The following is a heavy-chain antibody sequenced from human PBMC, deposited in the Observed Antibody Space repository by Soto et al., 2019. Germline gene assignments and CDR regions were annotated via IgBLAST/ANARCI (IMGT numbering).Heavy chain of an antibody. CDR1: GFPFSSYW. Sequence: PGGSLRLSCAASGFPFSSYWMHWVRQAPGKGLVWVSRINSDGSSTSYADSVKGRFTISRDNAKNTLYLQMNSLRAEDTAVYYCVRTSLVVAAATREDYWGQGTLVTAPQ. D-gene: IGHD2-15*01. J-gene: IGHJ4*02. CDR3: VRTSLVVAAATREDY. CDR2: INSDGSST. V-gene: IGHV3-74*01.